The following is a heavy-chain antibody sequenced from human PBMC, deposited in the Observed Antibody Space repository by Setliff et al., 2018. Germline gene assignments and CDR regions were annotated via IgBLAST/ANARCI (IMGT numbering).Heavy chain of an antibody. CDR1: GGSFSDSY. CDR3: ARGGHSGPDAFDS. D-gene: IGHD5-12*01. CDR2: INHSGST. V-gene: IGHV4-34*01. J-gene: IGHJ3*01. Sequence: KPSETLSLTCAVYGGSFSDSYWSWIRQSPGKGLEWIGEINHSGSTNYNPSLKTRVTISVDTSKNQFSLKLSSLTAADMAKYYCARGGHSGPDAFDSWGQGTRVTVSS.